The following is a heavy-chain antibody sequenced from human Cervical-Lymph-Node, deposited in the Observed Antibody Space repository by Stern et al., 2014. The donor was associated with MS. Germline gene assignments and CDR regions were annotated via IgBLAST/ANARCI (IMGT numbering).Heavy chain of an antibody. CDR3: TRSAYYAFYSGRGDHYYYGMDV. CDR1: GFTLNNYW. V-gene: IGHV3-74*02. CDR2: ITSDGSNT. J-gene: IGHJ6*02. D-gene: IGHD3-3*01. Sequence: VQLVESGGGLVQPGGSLRLSCVASGFTLNNYWMHWVRQVPGKGLEWVARITSDGSNTRYVDSVKGRSTISTDYAKNPVHLLMNSLRAEDTAVYYCTRSAYYAFYSGRGDHYYYGMDVWGQGTPVTVSS.